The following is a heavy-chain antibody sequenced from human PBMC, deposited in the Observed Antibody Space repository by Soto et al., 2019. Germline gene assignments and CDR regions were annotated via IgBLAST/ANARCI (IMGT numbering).Heavy chain of an antibody. D-gene: IGHD1-26*01. Sequence: EVHLVESGGGLVQPGGSLRLSCGASGFTFSSHWMTWVRQAPGRGLEWVASIKQEGSEKHHVDSVKGRFTISRDDAKNSLYLQMNSLRAEDTAVYYCARGSGSYYAGHFDPWGQGTLVTVSS. CDR1: GFTFSSHW. CDR3: ARGSGSYYAGHFDP. CDR2: IKQEGSEK. J-gene: IGHJ5*02. V-gene: IGHV3-7*03.